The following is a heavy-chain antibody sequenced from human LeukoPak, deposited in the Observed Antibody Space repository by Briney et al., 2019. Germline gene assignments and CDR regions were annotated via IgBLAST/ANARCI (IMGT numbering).Heavy chain of an antibody. CDR1: GFTFSSYA. V-gene: IGHV3-23*01. CDR3: AKGGYYDSSGYYTY. J-gene: IGHJ4*02. CDR2: ISGSGGST. D-gene: IGHD3-22*01. Sequence: GGSLRLSCAASGFTFSSYAMSWVRQAPGKGLEWVSAISGSGGSTYYADSVKGRFTISRGNSKNTLYLQMNSLRAEDTAVYYCAKGGYYDSSGYYTYWGQGTLVTVSS.